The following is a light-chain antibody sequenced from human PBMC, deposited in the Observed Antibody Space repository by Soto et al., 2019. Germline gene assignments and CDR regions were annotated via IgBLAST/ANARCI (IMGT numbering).Light chain of an antibody. CDR2: GNN. CDR1: SSNIGARYD. J-gene: IGLJ1*01. CDR3: QSYDSSLSGYV. Sequence: QSVLTQPPSVSGAPGQRVTISCTGSSSNIGARYDVHWYQHLPGTAPKLLIYGNNNRPSGVPDRFSGSKSGTSASLAITGRQAEDEADYYCQSYDSSLSGYVFGTGTKLTVL. V-gene: IGLV1-40*01.